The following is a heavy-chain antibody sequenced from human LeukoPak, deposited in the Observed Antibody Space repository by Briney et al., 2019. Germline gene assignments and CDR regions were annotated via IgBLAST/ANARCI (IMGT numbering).Heavy chain of an antibody. J-gene: IGHJ4*02. CDR2: INPNSGGT. CDR3: AAVGVVVPAAILWAFDY. CDR1: GYTFTGYY. D-gene: IGHD2-2*02. Sequence: ASVKVSCKASGYTFTGYYMHWVRQAPGQGLEWMGWINPNSGGTNYAQKFQGRVTMTRDTSISTAYMVLSRLRSDDTAVYYCAAVGVVVPAAILWAFDYWGQGTLVTVSS. V-gene: IGHV1-2*02.